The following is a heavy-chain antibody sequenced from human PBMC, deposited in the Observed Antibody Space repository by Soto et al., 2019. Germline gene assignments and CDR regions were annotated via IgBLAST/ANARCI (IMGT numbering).Heavy chain of an antibody. CDR1: GGSISSSNW. V-gene: IGHV4-4*02. D-gene: IGHD4-17*01. CDR2: IYHSGST. Sequence: TSETLSLTCAVSGGSISSSNWWSWVRQPPGKGLEWIGEIYHSGSTFYNPSLKSRVTISVDKSKNLFSLKLKSVTAADTAVYYCARNDDYGDYALYPLARWGRGTLVTVSS. J-gene: IGHJ4*02. CDR3: ARNDDYGDYALYPLAR.